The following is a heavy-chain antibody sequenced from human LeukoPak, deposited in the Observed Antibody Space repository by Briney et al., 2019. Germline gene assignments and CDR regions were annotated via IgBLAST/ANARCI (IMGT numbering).Heavy chain of an antibody. V-gene: IGHV4-30-2*01. CDR3: ARADYYDSSGYQGPFDY. Sequence: SQTLSLTCAVSGGSISSGGYSWSWIRQPPGKGLEWIGYIYHSGSTYYNPSLKSRVTISVDRSKNQFSLKLSSVTAADTAVYYCARADYYDSSGYQGPFDYWGQGTLVTVSS. CDR1: GGSISSGGYS. D-gene: IGHD3-22*01. J-gene: IGHJ4*02. CDR2: IYHSGST.